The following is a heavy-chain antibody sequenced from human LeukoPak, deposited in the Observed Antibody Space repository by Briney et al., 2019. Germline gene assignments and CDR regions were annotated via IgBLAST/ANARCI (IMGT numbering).Heavy chain of an antibody. CDR1: GFSFNTYS. CDR3: AKSYGGTYRSFDY. J-gene: IGHJ4*02. D-gene: IGHD1-26*01. CDR2: FLTGGGT. Sequence: GGSLRLSCAASGFSFNTYSMNWVRQAPGKELEWVSSFLTGGGTYYADSVKGRFTISRDDSKNTLYLQMNSLRAEDTAIYYCAKSYGGTYRSFDYWGQGTLVAVSS. V-gene: IGHV3-23*01.